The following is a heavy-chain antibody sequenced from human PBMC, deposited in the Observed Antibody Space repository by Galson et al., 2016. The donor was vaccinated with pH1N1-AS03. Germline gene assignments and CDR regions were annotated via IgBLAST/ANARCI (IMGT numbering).Heavy chain of an antibody. V-gene: IGHV1-69*13. CDR2: IIAIFGTA. Sequence: SVKVSCKASGGTFINYAISWVRQAPGQGLEWMGGIIAIFGTANYAQKFQGRVTITADESTSTAYMEVNSLRPEDTAVYYCAGDEGFANGINVWGQGTTVTVSS. CDR3: AGDEGFANGINV. J-gene: IGHJ6*02. D-gene: IGHD3-3*01. CDR1: GGTFINYA.